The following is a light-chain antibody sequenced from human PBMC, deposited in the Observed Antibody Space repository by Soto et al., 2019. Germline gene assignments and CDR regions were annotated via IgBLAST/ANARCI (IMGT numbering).Light chain of an antibody. CDR1: ISNIGSNY. J-gene: IGLJ3*02. Sequence: QSVLTQPPSASGTPGQRVTISCSGSISNIGSNYVYWYQQLPGTAPKLLIYRSNQRPSGVPDRFSGAKSGTSASLAISGLRSEEEADYHCAAWDDSLSGVVFGGGTKLTVL. V-gene: IGLV1-47*01. CDR3: AAWDDSLSGVV. CDR2: RSN.